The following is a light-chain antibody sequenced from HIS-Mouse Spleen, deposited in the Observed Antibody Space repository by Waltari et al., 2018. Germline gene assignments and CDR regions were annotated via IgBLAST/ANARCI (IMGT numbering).Light chain of an antibody. J-gene: IGKJ4*01. CDR1: QSVLYSSNNKNY. CDR2: WAS. V-gene: IGKV4-1*01. CDR3: QQYYSTPLT. Sequence: DIVMTQSPDSLAVSLGERATINCKSSQSVLYSSNNKNYLALYQQKPGQHPKLLIYWASTRESGVPDRFSGSGSGTDFTLTISSLQAEDVAVYYCQQYYSTPLTFGGGTKVEIK.